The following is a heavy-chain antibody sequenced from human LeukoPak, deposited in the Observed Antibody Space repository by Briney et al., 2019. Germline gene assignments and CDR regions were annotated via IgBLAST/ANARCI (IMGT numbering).Heavy chain of an antibody. V-gene: IGHV3-33*01. CDR3: ARVSDYSNYFDF. CDR2: IWYDGSTK. Sequence: GGSLRLSCAASGFTFRTYGMHWVRQARGKGLEWVAIIWYDGSTKYYAESVKGRFTISRDNSKHMLYLQMNSLRAEDTAVYYCARVSDYSNYFDFWGQGTLVTVSS. CDR1: GFTFRTYG. D-gene: IGHD4-11*01. J-gene: IGHJ4*02.